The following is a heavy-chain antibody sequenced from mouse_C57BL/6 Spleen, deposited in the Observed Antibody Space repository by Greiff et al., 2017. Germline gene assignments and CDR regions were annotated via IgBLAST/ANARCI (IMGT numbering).Heavy chain of an antibody. CDR1: GYTFTSYW. CDR2: IDPSDSYT. V-gene: IGHV1-69*01. CDR3: ARFNGGFDY. Sequence: QVQLQQPGAELVMPGASVKLSCKASGYTFTSYWMHWVKQRPGQGLEWIGEIDPSDSYTNYNQKFKGKSTLTVDKSSTTAYMQLSSLTSEDSAVYYCARFNGGFDYWGQGTTLTVSS. J-gene: IGHJ2*01.